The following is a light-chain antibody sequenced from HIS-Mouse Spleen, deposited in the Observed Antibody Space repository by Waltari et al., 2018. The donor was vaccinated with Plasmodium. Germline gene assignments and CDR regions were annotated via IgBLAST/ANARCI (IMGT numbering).Light chain of an antibody. CDR1: KLGDKY. CDR3: QAWDSSTVV. CDR2: QDS. Sequence: SSVLTLPPSLSLSPRQTPTLTSPREKLGDKYACWYQQKPGQSPVLVIYQDSKRPSGIPERFSGSNSGNTATLTISGTQAMDEADYYCQAWDSSTVVFGGGTKLTVL. V-gene: IGLV3-1*01. J-gene: IGLJ2*01.